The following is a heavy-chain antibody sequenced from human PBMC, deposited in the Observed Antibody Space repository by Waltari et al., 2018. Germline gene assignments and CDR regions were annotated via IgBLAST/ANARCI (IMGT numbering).Heavy chain of an antibody. CDR3: ARDSRGYYDSSGYPTLGY. CDR2: IYTSGRT. CDR1: GGSISSGSYY. J-gene: IGHJ4*02. D-gene: IGHD3-22*01. Sequence: QVQLQESGPGLVKPSQTLSLTCTVSGGSISSGSYYWSWIRQPAGKGLEWIGYIYTSGRTNHNPSLKRRVTISVDTSKNQFSLKLSSVTAADTAVYYCARDSRGYYDSSGYPTLGYWGQGTLVTVSS. V-gene: IGHV4-61*09.